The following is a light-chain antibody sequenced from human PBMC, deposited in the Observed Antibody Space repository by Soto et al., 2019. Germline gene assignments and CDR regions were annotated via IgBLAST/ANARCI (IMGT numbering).Light chain of an antibody. V-gene: IGKV3-20*01. CDR2: GAS. Sequence: EIVLTQSPGTLSLSPGERATLSCRASQSVSSNYLAWYQQRPGQAPRLLIFGASYRATGIPDRFSGSGSGTAFTLTISSLEPEDFAVYYCQHYGSSPPEFTFGPGTRVDSK. CDR1: QSVSSNY. CDR3: QHYGSSPPEFT. J-gene: IGKJ3*01.